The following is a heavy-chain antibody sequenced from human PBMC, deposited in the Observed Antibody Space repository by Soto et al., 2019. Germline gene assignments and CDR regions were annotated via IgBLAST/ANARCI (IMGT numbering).Heavy chain of an antibody. Sequence: SVKVSCKASGGTFSSYAISRVRQAPGQGLEWMGGIIPIFCTANYAQKFQGRVTITADESTSTAYMEVSSLRSEDTAVYYCARELVENGSGSYSTYYYYYGMDVWGQGTTVTVSS. J-gene: IGHJ6*02. CDR2: IIPIFCTA. V-gene: IGHV1-69*13. CDR3: ARELVENGSGSYSTYYYYYGMDV. CDR1: GGTFSSYA. D-gene: IGHD3-10*01.